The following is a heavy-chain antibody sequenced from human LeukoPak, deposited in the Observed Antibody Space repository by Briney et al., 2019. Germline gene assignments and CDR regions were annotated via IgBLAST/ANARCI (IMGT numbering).Heavy chain of an antibody. CDR1: GYSISSGYY. D-gene: IGHD3-9*01. J-gene: IGHJ4*02. Sequence: PSETLSLTCTVSGYSISSGYYWGWIRQPPGKGLEWIGSIYHSGSTYYNPSLKSRVTISVDTSKNQFSLKLSSVTAADTAVYYCARFAILIYYFDYWGQGTLVTVSS. CDR2: IYHSGST. V-gene: IGHV4-38-2*02. CDR3: ARFAILIYYFDY.